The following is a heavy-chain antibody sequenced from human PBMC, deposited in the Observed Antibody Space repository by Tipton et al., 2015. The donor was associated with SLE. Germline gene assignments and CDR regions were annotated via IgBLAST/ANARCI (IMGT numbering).Heavy chain of an antibody. J-gene: IGHJ3*01. CDR3: ARIIAGHGDAFDV. Sequence: TLSLTCTVSGGSIRSYYWSWIRQPAGKGLEWIGRIYASGSTNYSPSLKSRVTMSVDTSKNQFSLTLMSVTAADTAVYFCARIIAGHGDAFDVWGQGTMVTVSS. CDR2: IYASGST. V-gene: IGHV4-4*07. CDR1: GGSIRSYY.